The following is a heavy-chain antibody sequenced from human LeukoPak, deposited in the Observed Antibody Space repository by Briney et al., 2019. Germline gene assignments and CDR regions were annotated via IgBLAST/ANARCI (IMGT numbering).Heavy chain of an antibody. Sequence: SETLSLTCTVSGGSISSYHWSWIRQPPGKGLEWIGYISYSGSTNYNPSLKSRVTISIDTSKSQFSLKLSSVTAADTAVYYCARVTGSLWFGDLTNSEGFDYWGQGTLVTVSS. CDR2: ISYSGST. V-gene: IGHV4-59*01. CDR1: GGSISSYH. J-gene: IGHJ4*02. CDR3: ARVTGSLWFGDLTNSEGFDY. D-gene: IGHD3-10*01.